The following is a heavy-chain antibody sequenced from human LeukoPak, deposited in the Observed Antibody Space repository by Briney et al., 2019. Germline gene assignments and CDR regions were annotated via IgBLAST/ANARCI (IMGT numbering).Heavy chain of an antibody. V-gene: IGHV3-53*01. CDR2: IYSGGST. D-gene: IGHD5-12*01. CDR1: GFTVSSNY. CDR3: AISRGAEYSGYDYFDY. J-gene: IGHJ4*02. Sequence: GGSLRLPCAASGFTVSSNYMSWVRQAPGKGLEWVSVIYSGGSTYYADSVKGRFTISRDNSKNTLYLQMNSLRAEDTAVYYCAISRGAEYSGYDYFDYWGQGTLVTVSS.